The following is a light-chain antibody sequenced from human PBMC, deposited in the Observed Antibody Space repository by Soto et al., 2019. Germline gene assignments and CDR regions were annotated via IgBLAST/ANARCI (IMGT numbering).Light chain of an antibody. Sequence: DIQLTQSPSFLSASVGDRVTITCRASQDVSDYLAWYQHAPGKAPNLLIYAAYTLQSGVPSRFSGSGSGTEFSLTITSLQPEDLATYYCQYLNGAPTITFGQGTRLYVK. V-gene: IGKV1-9*01. CDR2: AAY. CDR1: QDVSDY. CDR3: QYLNGAPTIT. J-gene: IGKJ5*01.